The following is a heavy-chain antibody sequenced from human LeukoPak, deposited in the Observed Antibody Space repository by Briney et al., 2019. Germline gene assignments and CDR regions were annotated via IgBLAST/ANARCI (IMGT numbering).Heavy chain of an antibody. V-gene: IGHV4-34*01. J-gene: IGHJ4*02. CDR3: ARGLGVVVPAARTKFDY. CDR1: GGSFSGYY. D-gene: IGHD2-2*01. CDR2: IKHSGST. Sequence: PSETLSLTCAVYGGSFSGYYWSWIRQPPGKGLEWIGEIKHSGSTNYNPSLKSRVTISVDTSKNQFSLKLSSVTAADTAVYYCARGLGVVVPAARTKFDYWGQGTLVTVSS.